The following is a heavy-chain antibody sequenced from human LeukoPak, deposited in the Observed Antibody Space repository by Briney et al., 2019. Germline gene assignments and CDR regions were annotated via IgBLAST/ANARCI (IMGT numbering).Heavy chain of an antibody. CDR2: IYPGDSDT. V-gene: IGHV5-51*01. D-gene: IGHD3-16*01. Sequence: GESLKISCKGSGYSFSTYWIGWVRQMPGKGLEWMGIIYPGDSDTRYSPSFQGQVIISVDKSISTAYLQWSSLKASDTAIYYCARPSFRAFDIWAQGTMVTVFS. CDR1: GYSFSTYW. CDR3: ARPSFRAFDI. J-gene: IGHJ3*02.